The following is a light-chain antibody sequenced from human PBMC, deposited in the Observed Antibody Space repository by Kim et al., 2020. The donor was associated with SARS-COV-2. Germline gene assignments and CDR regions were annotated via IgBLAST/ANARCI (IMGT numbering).Light chain of an antibody. CDR2: DAS. V-gene: IGKV1-16*01. Sequence: ASVGDRVTNTCRASQVISSHLAWFQQTPGKPPKSLIYDASSLQSGVSSMFSGSGSGTEFTLTITDLQPEDFATYYCQHYSSYPPSFGGGTKVDIK. CDR3: QHYSSYPPS. J-gene: IGKJ4*01. CDR1: QVISSH.